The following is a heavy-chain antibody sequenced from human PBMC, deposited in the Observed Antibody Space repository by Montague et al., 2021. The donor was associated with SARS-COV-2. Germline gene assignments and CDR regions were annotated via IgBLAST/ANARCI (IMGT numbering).Heavy chain of an antibody. CDR2: IYDSGST. V-gene: IGHV4-39*02. CDR3: ASQEVDTAMDRSYYYYGMDV. J-gene: IGHJ6*02. Sequence: SETLSLTCTVSGGSISSSNYYWDWIRQPPGKGLEWIGSIYDSGSTYYNPSLKSRVIISVDTSKNHFSLKLSSVTAADTAVYYCASQEVDTAMDRSYYYYGMDVWGQGTTVTVSS. D-gene: IGHD5-18*01. CDR1: GGSISSSNYY.